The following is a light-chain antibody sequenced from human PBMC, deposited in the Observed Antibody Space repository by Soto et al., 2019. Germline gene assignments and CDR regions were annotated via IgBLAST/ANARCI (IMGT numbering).Light chain of an antibody. CDR2: DAS. CDR3: QQCNNWPPIT. J-gene: IGKJ5*01. CDR1: QSASHY. V-gene: IGKV3-11*01. Sequence: EIVLTQSPATLSLSPGERATLSCRASQSASHYLAWYQQRPGQAPRLLIYDASSRAPGIPARFSGSGSGTDFTLTISSLEPEDFAVYYCQQCNNWPPITFGQGTRLEIK.